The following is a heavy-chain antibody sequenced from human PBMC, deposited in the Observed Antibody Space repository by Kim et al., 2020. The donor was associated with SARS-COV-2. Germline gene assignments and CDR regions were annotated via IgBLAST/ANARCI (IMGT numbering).Heavy chain of an antibody. CDR1: GYTFIGYY. CDR3: ARDRRSITGAHPSGYYGLDV. Sequence: ASVKVSCKASGYTFIGYYMHWVRQAPGQGLEWMGWINPNSGGTNYAQKFQGRVAMTRDTSISIAYMELSRLTSDDTAMYYCARDRRSITGAHPSGYYGLDVWGQGTTVTVSS. D-gene: IGHD1-20*01. V-gene: IGHV1-2*02. J-gene: IGHJ6*02. CDR2: INPNSGGT.